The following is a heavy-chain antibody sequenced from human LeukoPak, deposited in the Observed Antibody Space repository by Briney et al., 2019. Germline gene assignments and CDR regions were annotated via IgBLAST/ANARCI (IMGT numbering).Heavy chain of an antibody. CDR2: ISSSSSYI. CDR1: GFTFSSYS. D-gene: IGHD4-17*01. V-gene: IGHV3-21*01. CDR3: AKGADDYGDYYYYYYMDV. J-gene: IGHJ6*03. Sequence: GGSLRLSCAASGFTFSSYSMNWVRQAPGKGLEWVSSISSSSSYIYYADSVKGRFTVSRDNSKNTLYLQMNSLREEDTAVYYCAKGADDYGDYYYYYYMDVWGKGTTVTVSS.